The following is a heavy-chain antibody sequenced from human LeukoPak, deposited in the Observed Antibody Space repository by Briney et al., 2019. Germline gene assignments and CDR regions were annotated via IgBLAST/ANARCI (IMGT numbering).Heavy chain of an antibody. CDR1: GFTFSSYD. V-gene: IGHV3-13*01. J-gene: IGHJ6*02. CDR2: IGTAGDT. Sequence: GGSLRLSCAASGFTFSSYDMHWVRQATGKGLEWVSAIGTAGDTYYPGSVKGRFTISRESAKNSLYLQMNSLRAGDTAVYYCARVDYYYGMDVWGQGTTVTVSS. CDR3: ARVDYYYGMDV.